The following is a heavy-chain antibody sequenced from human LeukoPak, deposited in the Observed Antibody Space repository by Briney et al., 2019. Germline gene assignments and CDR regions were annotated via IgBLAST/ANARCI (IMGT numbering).Heavy chain of an antibody. CDR3: ASEIVATEAFDI. CDR2: INPNSGGT. CDR1: GYTFTAYY. V-gene: IGHV1-2*02. Sequence: ASVKVSCKASGYTFTAYYMHWVRQAPGQGLEWMGWINPNSGGTNYAQKSQGRVTVTRDTSINTAYMELSRLRSDDTAVYYCASEIVATEAFDIWGQGTTVTVSS. D-gene: IGHD5-12*01. J-gene: IGHJ3*02.